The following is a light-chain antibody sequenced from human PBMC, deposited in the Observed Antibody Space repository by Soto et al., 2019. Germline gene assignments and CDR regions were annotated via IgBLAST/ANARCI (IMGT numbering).Light chain of an antibody. CDR3: QQNYRTPYT. J-gene: IGKJ2*01. Sequence: DIQMTQSPSSLPAAVGDRVTITCRASQSISSYLNWYQQKPGKAPNLLIYGASSLQSGVPSRFSGSGSGTDFTLTISSLQPEDFATYYCQQNYRTPYTFGQGTKLDIK. CDR2: GAS. V-gene: IGKV1-39*01. CDR1: QSISSY.